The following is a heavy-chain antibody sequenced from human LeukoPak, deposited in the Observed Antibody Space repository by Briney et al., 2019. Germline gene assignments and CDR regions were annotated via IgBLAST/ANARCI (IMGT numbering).Heavy chain of an antibody. CDR1: GFTFSSYW. Sequence: GGSLRLSCAASGFTFSSYWMSWVRQAPGKGLEWVANIKQDGSEKYYVDSVKGRFTISRDNAKNSLYLQMNSLRAEGTAVYYCXXXXXXWLVPSYYGMDVWGQGTTVTVSS. CDR2: IKQDGSEK. J-gene: IGHJ6*02. D-gene: IGHD6-19*01. V-gene: IGHV3-7*01. CDR3: XXXXXXWLVPSYYGMDV.